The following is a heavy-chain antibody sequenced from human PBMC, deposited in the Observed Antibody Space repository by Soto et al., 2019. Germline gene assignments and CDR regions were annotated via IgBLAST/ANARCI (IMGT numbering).Heavy chain of an antibody. D-gene: IGHD3-16*02. CDR1: GGSVSSGGYY. CDR2: ISYSGST. Sequence: SETLSLTCTVPGGSVSSGGYYWSWIRQHPGKGLEWIGYISYSGSTYYNPSLKGRPTISVDTSKNQFSLKLSSVTAADTAVYYCARLYGLDAFDFWGQGTMVTVSS. V-gene: IGHV4-31*03. J-gene: IGHJ3*01. CDR3: ARLYGLDAFDF.